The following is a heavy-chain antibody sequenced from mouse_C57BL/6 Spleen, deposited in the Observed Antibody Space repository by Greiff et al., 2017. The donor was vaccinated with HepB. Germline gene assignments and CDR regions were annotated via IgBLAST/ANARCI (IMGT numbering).Heavy chain of an antibody. V-gene: IGHV1-42*01. J-gene: IGHJ4*01. D-gene: IGHD2-1*01. CDR3: ARYGNFFMDY. CDR2: INPSTGGT. CDR1: GYSFTGYY. Sequence: VQLQQSGPELVKPGASVKISCKASGYSFTGYYMNWVKQSPEKSLEWIGEINPSTGGTTYNQKFKAKATLTVDKSSSTAYMQLKSLTSEDSAVYYCARYGNFFMDYWGQGTSVTVSS.